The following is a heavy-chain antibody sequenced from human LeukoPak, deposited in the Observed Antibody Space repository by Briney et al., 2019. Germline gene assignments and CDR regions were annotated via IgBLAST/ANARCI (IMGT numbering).Heavy chain of an antibody. CDR1: GGSISSYY. V-gene: IGHV4-39*07. CDR3: ARERRGYSYGSAYGMDV. J-gene: IGHJ6*02. D-gene: IGHD5-18*01. Sequence: SETLSLTCTVSGGSISSYYWSWIRQPPGKGLEWIGSIYYSGSTYYNPSLKSRVTILVDTSKNQFSLKLSSVTAADTAVYYCARERRGYSYGSAYGMDVWGQGTTVTVSS. CDR2: IYYSGST.